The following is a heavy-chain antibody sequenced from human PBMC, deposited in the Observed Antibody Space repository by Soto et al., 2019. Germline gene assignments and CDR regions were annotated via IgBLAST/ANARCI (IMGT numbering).Heavy chain of an antibody. J-gene: IGHJ6*02. V-gene: IGHV1-69*13. CDR3: AIIPAGIAAAGYYYGMDV. CDR1: GGTFSSYA. Sequence: SVKVSCKASGGTFSSYAISWVRQAPGQGLEWMGGIIPIFGTANYAQKFQGRVTITADESTSTAYMELSSLRSEDTAVYYCAIIPAGIAAAGYYYGMDVWGQGTTATVSS. CDR2: IIPIFGTA. D-gene: IGHD6-13*01.